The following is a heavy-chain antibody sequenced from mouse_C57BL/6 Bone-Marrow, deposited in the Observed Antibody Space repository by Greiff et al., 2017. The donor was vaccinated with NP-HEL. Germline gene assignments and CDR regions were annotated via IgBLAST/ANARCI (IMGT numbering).Heavy chain of an antibody. V-gene: IGHV1-19*01. CDR3: ARWGYYGSNWFAY. CDR2: INPYNGGT. D-gene: IGHD1-1*01. J-gene: IGHJ3*01. Sequence: VQLQQSGPVLVKPGASVKMSCKASGYTFTDYYMNWVKQSHGKSLEWIGVINPYNGGTSYNQKFKGKATLTVDKSSSTAYMELNSLTSEDSAVYYCARWGYYGSNWFAYWGQGTLVTVSA. CDR1: GYTFTDYY.